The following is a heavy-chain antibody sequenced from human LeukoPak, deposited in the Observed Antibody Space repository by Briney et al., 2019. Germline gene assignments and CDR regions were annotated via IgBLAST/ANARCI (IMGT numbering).Heavy chain of an antibody. J-gene: IGHJ4*02. D-gene: IGHD3-22*01. V-gene: IGHV4-34*01. CDR3: ARHDRVWFDY. CDR1: GGSFSGYY. CDR2: INHSGST. Sequence: SETLSLTCAVYGGSFSGYYWSWIRQPPGKGLEWIGEINHSGSTNYNPSLKSRVTISVDTSKNQFSLKLGSVTAADTAVYYCARHDRVWFDYWGQGTLVTVSS.